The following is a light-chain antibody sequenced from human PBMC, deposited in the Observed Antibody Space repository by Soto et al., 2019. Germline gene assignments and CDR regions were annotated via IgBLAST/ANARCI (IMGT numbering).Light chain of an antibody. CDR1: SSNIGSNT. CDR2: RNN. CDR3: AAWDDSLNGLYV. V-gene: IGLV1-44*01. Sequence: QSVLTQPHSASGTHGQRVTISCSGSSSNIGSNTVNWYHQLPGTAPKLLIYRNNQRPSGVPDRFSGSKSGTSASLAISGLQSEDESDYYCAAWDDSLNGLYVFGTGTKVTVL. J-gene: IGLJ1*01.